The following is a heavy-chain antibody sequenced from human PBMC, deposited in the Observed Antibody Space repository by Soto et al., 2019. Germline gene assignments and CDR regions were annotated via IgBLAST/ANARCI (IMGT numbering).Heavy chain of an antibody. CDR1: GFTFSSYA. CDR2: ISGSGGST. J-gene: IGHJ6*02. D-gene: IGHD4-4*01. CDR3: AKVLGSNSYYYYGMDV. Sequence: EVQLLESGGGLVQPGGSLRLSCAASGFTFSSYAMSWVRQAPGKGLEWVSAISGSGGSTYYADSVKGRFTISRDNSKNTLYLQMNSLRAEDTAVYYCAKVLGSNSYYYYGMDVWDQGTTVTVSS. V-gene: IGHV3-23*01.